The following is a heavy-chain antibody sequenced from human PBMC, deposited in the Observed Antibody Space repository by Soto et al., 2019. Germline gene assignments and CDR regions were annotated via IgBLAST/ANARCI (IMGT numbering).Heavy chain of an antibody. V-gene: IGHV3-33*01. CDR2: IWYDGSNK. J-gene: IGHJ4*02. D-gene: IGHD1-7*01. CDR1: GFTFSSYG. CDR3: ARDRDGLTGTNDY. Sequence: PGGSLRLSCAASGFTFSSYGMHWVRQAPGKGLEWVAVIWYDGSNKYYADSVKGRFTISRDNSKNTLYLQMNSLRAEDTAVYYCARDRDGLTGTNDYWGQGTLVTVSS.